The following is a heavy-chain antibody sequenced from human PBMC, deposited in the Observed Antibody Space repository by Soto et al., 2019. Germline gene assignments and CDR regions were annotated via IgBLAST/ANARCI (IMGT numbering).Heavy chain of an antibody. CDR1: GGSFSGYY. CDR2: INHSGST. V-gene: IGHV4-34*01. Sequence: SETLSLTCAVYGGSFSGYYWSWIRQPPGKGLEWIGEINHSGSTNYNPSLKSRVTISVDTSKNQFSLKLSSVTAADTAVYYCARGHPMVRGVIDISWFDPWGQGTLVTVSS. D-gene: IGHD3-10*01. CDR3: ARGHPMVRGVIDISWFDP. J-gene: IGHJ5*02.